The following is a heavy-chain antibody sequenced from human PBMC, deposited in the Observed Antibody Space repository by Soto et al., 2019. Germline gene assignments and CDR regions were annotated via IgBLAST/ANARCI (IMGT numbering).Heavy chain of an antibody. CDR3: ARGRSPGKGFGYYFAY. Sequence: ASVKVSCKASGYTFTGYYMHWVRQAPGQGLEWMGWINPNSGGTNYAQKFQGWVTMTRDTSISTAYMELSRLRSDDTAVYYCARGRSPGKGFGYYFAYWGQGTLVTVSS. CDR1: GYTFTGYY. D-gene: IGHD3-16*01. CDR2: INPNSGGT. V-gene: IGHV1-2*04. J-gene: IGHJ4*02.